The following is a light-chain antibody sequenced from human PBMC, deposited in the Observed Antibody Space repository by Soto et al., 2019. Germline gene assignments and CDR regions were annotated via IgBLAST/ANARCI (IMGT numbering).Light chain of an antibody. Sequence: IQLTQSASGLSASGGDRVTITCRASQRFXSRFAWYQQKPGKAPKVLXDHASTLRRGGPSRFSGSGSGTDFTRTISSLQPDYFANYYCQQSYRTPWTFGQGTKVDIK. J-gene: IGKJ1*01. CDR1: QRFXSR. V-gene: IGKV1-39*01. CDR3: QQSYRTPWT. CDR2: HAS.